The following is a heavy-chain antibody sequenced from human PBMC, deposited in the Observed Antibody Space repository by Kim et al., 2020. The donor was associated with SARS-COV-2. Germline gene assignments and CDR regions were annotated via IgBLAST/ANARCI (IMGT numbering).Heavy chain of an antibody. J-gene: IGHJ3*02. Sequence: GGSLRLSCAASGFTVSSNYMSWVRQAPGKGLEWVSVIYSGGSTYYADSVKGRFTISRDNSKNTLYLQMNSLRAEDTAVYYCATQTYYYDSSGPDAFDIWGQGTMVTVSS. CDR2: IYSGGST. V-gene: IGHV3-53*01. CDR3: ATQTYYYDSSGPDAFDI. CDR1: GFTVSSNY. D-gene: IGHD3-22*01.